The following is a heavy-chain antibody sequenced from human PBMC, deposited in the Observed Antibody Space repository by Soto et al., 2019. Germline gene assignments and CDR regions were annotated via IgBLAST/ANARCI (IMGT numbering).Heavy chain of an antibody. CDR3: ARSVEGHFDY. CDR2: ITSDTKTI. D-gene: IGHD6-19*01. Sequence: EVQLVESGGDLVQRGGAPRTSRGASGFHFKVYCINLVRQGPGKGLEWFAYITSDTKTIKYVDSVKGRFTISRDNDRNLVYLHMNSLRDEDTAVYYCARSVEGHFDYWGQGTVVTVSS. V-gene: IGHV3-48*02. J-gene: IGHJ4*02. CDR1: GFHFKVYC.